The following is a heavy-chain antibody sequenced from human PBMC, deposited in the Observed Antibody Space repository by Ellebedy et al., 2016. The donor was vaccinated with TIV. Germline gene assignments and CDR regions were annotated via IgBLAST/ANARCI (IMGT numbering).Heavy chain of an antibody. CDR3: AKGGGSVD. V-gene: IGHV3-48*01. CDR2: ISSSSSTI. Sequence: GGSLRLXXAASEFTFSSYAMNWVRQAPGKGLEWVSYISSSSSTIYYADSVKGRFTISRDNAKNSLYLQMNSLRAEDTAVYYCAKGGGSVDWGQGTLVTVSS. J-gene: IGHJ4*02. D-gene: IGHD1-26*01. CDR1: EFTFSSYA.